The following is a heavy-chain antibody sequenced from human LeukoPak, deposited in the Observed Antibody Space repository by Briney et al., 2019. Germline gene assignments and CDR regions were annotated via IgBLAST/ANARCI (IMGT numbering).Heavy chain of an antibody. CDR2: IYYSGST. CDR1: GGSISSYY. Sequence: PSETLSLTCTVSGGSISSYYWSWIRQPPGKGLEWIGYIYYSGSTNYNPSLKSRVTISVDTSKNQFSLKLSSVTAADTAVYYCARVAATKYYYYYYYMDVWGKGTTVTISS. V-gene: IGHV4-59*08. D-gene: IGHD2-15*01. J-gene: IGHJ6*03. CDR3: ARVAATKYYYYYYYMDV.